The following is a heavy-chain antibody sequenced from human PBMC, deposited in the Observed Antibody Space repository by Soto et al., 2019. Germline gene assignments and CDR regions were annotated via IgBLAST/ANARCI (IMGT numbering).Heavy chain of an antibody. CDR2: IYYSGST. D-gene: IGHD4-17*01. Sequence: PSETLSLTCTVSGGSISSYYWSWIRQPPGKGLEWIGYIYYSGSTRYSSSLKSRVTISVDTSKSQFYLRLNSVTAADTAVYYCAKQTTPLWFDPWGQGTLVTVSS. CDR3: AKQTTPLWFDP. CDR1: GGSISSYY. J-gene: IGHJ5*02. V-gene: IGHV4-59*03.